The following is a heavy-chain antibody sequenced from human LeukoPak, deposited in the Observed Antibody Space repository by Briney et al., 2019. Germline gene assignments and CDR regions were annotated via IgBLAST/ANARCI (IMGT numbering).Heavy chain of an antibody. CDR2: FEPEDGET. Sequence: ASVKVSCKVSGNTLSDLSIHWVRQAPGKGLEWMGGFEPEDGETLYAQKFQGRVTMTEDTSTDTAYMELSSLRSEDTAIYFCADLRGGITCSDAFDVWGQGTVVIVSS. V-gene: IGHV1-24*01. J-gene: IGHJ3*01. CDR1: GNTLSDLS. CDR3: ADLRGGITCSDAFDV. D-gene: IGHD3-10*01.